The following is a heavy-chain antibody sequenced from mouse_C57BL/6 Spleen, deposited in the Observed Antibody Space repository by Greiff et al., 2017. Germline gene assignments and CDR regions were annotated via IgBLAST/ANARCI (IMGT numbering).Heavy chain of an antibody. Sequence: QVQPKESGAELVKPGALVKLFCKASGYTFTSHRMHWVKQRPGRGLEWIGRIDPNSGGTKHNEKFKSKATLTVGKPSSTAYMRLSSLASEDSAVYYCARGGDSSSYFDCWGQGTTLTVSS. J-gene: IGHJ2*01. CDR1: GYTFTSHR. CDR3: ARGGDSSSYFDC. D-gene: IGHD3-2*01. CDR2: IDPNSGGT. V-gene: IGHV1-72*01.